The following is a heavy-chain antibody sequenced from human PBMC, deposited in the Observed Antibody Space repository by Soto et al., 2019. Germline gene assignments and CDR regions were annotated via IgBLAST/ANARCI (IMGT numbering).Heavy chain of an antibody. CDR3: ARHAILVDSSGSPLGY. V-gene: IGHV4-39*01. CDR2: IYYSGST. CDR1: GGSISSSSYY. J-gene: IGHJ4*02. D-gene: IGHD3-22*01. Sequence: SETLSLTCTFSGGSISSSSYYLGWIRQPPGKGLEWIGSIYYSGSTYYNPSLKSRVTISVDTSKNQFSLKLSSVTAADTAVYYCARHAILVDSSGSPLGYWGQGTLVTVS.